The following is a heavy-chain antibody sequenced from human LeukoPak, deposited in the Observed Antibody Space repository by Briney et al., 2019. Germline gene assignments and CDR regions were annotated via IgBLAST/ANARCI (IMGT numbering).Heavy chain of an antibody. D-gene: IGHD6-13*01. CDR1: GASSSSSSYF. CDR3: ARLSSTHLPNY. V-gene: IGHV4-39*01. Sequence: SETLSLTCTVSGASSSSSSYFRGWLRQPPGKGLEWIGTTSYSGSTYYSPSLRSRITMSVDTSKNQFSLNLSSVTAADTAVYYCARLSSTHLPNYWGQGILVTIPS. J-gene: IGHJ4*02. CDR2: TSYSGST.